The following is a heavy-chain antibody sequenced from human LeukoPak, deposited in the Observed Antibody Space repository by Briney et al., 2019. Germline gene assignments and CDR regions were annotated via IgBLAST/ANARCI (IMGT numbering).Heavy chain of an antibody. CDR2: IIGSGDII. CDR3: ARERTTIVSGTTIGAY. D-gene: IGHD2/OR15-2a*01. V-gene: IGHV3-48*03. Sequence: GGSLRLSCSASGFTFSSYKMNWVRQAPGKGLEWISYIIGSGDIIYYADSVKGRFTISRDNAKNSLFLQMNSLTADDTAVYCCARERTTIVSGTTIGAYWGQGTLVTVSS. J-gene: IGHJ4*02. CDR1: GFTFSSYK.